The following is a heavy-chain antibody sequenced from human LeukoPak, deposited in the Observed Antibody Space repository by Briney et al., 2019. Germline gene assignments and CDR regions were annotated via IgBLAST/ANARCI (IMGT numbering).Heavy chain of an antibody. D-gene: IGHD6-19*01. CDR3: ARMASGASGRFYYYHMDV. CDR1: GGSISSYY. Sequence: PSETLSLTCTVSGGSISSYYRSWIRQPPGKGLEWIGYIHYSGSINYNPSLKSRVTISVDTSKNQFSLKLSSVTAADTAVYYCARMASGASGRFYYYHMDVWGKGTTVTVSS. V-gene: IGHV4-59*01. J-gene: IGHJ6*03. CDR2: IHYSGSI.